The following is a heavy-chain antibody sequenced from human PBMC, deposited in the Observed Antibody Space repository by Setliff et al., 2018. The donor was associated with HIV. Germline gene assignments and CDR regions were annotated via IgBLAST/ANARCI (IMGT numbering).Heavy chain of an antibody. D-gene: IGHD3-10*02. CDR3: ARTLQDGITMSLPGAFDL. CDR1: GFTFSSFG. J-gene: IGHJ3*01. V-gene: IGHV3-21*01. Sequence: PGGSLRLSCAASGFTFSSFGMHWVRQAPGKGLEWVSSISSTSTYIYYADSVKGRFTISRDNARDSLYLQMNSLRAEDTAVYFCARTLQDGITMSLPGAFDLWGQGTMVTVSS. CDR2: ISSTSTYI.